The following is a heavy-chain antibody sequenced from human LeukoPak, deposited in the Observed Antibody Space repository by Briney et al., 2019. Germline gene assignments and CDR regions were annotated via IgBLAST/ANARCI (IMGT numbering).Heavy chain of an antibody. CDR3: ARARTYYYDSSGFFA. J-gene: IGHJ5*02. Sequence: PGGSLRLSCAASGFTFSSYWMSWVRQAPGKGLEWVANIKQDGSEKYYVDSVKGRFTISRDNAKNSLYLQMNSLRAEDTAVYYCARARTYYYDSSGFFAWGQGTLVTVSS. V-gene: IGHV3-7*01. CDR2: IKQDGSEK. CDR1: GFTFSSYW. D-gene: IGHD3-22*01.